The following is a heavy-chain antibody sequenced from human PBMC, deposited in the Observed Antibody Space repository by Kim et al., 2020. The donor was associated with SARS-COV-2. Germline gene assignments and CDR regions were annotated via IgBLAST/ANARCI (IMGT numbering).Heavy chain of an antibody. CDR3: VKEGVPAADYGMDA. V-gene: IGHV3-23*01. CDR1: GFTFSSCA. CDR2: ISGSGGRT. J-gene: IGHJ6*02. Sequence: GGSLRLSCAASGFTFSSCAMSWVRQAPGKGLEWVSAISGSGGRTYYADSVKGRFTISRDNSKNTVDLQMNSLRAEDTAVYYCVKEGVPAADYGMDAWGQG. D-gene: IGHD2-2*01.